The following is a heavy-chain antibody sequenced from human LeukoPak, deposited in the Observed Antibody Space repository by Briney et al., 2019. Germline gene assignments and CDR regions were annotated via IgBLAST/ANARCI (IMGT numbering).Heavy chain of an antibody. CDR1: GDTFSNYD. Sequence: SVKVSCKASGDTFSNYDVTWVRQAPGQGLEWMGRIIPVFDTAKYAQNFQGRVTMTTDESSSTAYMELYSLRSEDTAVYYCALSAEKQLVYFDFWGQGTLVTVSS. CDR3: ALSAEKQLVYFDF. CDR2: IIPVFDTA. V-gene: IGHV1-69*05. D-gene: IGHD6-13*01. J-gene: IGHJ4*02.